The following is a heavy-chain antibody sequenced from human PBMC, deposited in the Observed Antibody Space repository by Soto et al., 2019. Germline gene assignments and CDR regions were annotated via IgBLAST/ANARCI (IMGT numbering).Heavy chain of an antibody. J-gene: IGHJ4*02. V-gene: IGHV4-59*01. Sequence: SETLSLTCTVSGGSISSYYWSWIRQPPGKGLEWIEYIYYSGITDYNPSLKSRVTISVDTSKSQFSLKLSSVTAADTAVYYCARGGGVYYFDYWGQGTLVTV. CDR1: GGSISSYY. D-gene: IGHD2-8*02. CDR2: IYYSGIT. CDR3: ARGGGVYYFDY.